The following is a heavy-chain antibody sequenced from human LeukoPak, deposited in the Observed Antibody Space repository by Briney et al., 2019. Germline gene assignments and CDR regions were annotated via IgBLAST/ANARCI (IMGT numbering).Heavy chain of an antibody. CDR1: GYTFSGYY. CDR2: INPYSGGT. CDR3: ARGIRDGYSYWYFDL. Sequence: GASVKVSCKSTGYTFSGYYMHWVRQAPGQGLEWMGWINPYSGGTNYAQKFQGWVTMTRDTSISTVYMELSRLKSDDTAVYYCARGIRDGYSYWYFDLWGRGTLVTVSS. J-gene: IGHJ2*01. D-gene: IGHD5-24*01. V-gene: IGHV1-2*04.